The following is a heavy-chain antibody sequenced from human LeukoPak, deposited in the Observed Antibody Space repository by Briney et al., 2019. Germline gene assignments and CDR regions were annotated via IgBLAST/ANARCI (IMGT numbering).Heavy chain of an antibody. V-gene: IGHV3-74*01. CDR3: ATPLDYYDSSGYHQGGD. D-gene: IGHD3-22*01. Sequence: PGGSLRLSCAVSGFTFSSYWMHWVRQAPGKGLVWVSRIDRDGSRINYADSVKGRFTISRDNAKNSLYLQMNSLRAEDTAVYYCATPLDYYDSSGYHQGGDWGQGTPVTVSS. J-gene: IGHJ4*02. CDR1: GFTFSSYW. CDR2: IDRDGSRI.